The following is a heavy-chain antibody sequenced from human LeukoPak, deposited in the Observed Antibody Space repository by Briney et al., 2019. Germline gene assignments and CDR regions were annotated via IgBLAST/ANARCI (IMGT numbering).Heavy chain of an antibody. V-gene: IGHV4-39*01. D-gene: IGHD3-3*01. Sequence: SETLSLTCTVSGGSISSSSYYWGWIRQPPGKGLEWIGSIYYGGSTYYNPSLKSRVTISADTSKNQFSLKLSSVTAADTAVYYCAGSTERRDFWSGYYTYYFDYWGQGTLVTVSS. CDR3: AGSTERRDFWSGYYTYYFDY. CDR2: IYYGGST. CDR1: GGSISSSSYY. J-gene: IGHJ4*02.